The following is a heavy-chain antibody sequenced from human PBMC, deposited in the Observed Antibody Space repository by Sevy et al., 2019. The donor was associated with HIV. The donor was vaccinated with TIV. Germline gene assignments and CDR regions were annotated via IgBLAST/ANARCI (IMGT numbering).Heavy chain of an antibody. CDR1: GFTFGDYA. CDR2: IRSKAYGGTT. J-gene: IGHJ6*03. CDR3: TRDLIRYYYDSSGTIYYYYYMDV. D-gene: IGHD3-22*01. Sequence: GRSLRLSCTASGFTFGDYAMSWFRRAPGKGLEWVGFIRSKAYGGTTEYAASVKGRFTISRDDSKSIAYLQMNSLKTEDTAVYYCTRDLIRYYYDSSGTIYYYYYMDVWGKGTTVTVSS. V-gene: IGHV3-49*03.